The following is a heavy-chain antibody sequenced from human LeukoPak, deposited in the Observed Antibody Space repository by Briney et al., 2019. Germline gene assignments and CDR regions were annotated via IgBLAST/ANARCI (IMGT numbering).Heavy chain of an antibody. CDR2: IYTSGST. CDR1: GGSISSGSYY. V-gene: IGHV4-61*02. D-gene: IGHD2-2*01. CDR3: ACATSYQLLYVDY. J-gene: IGHJ4*02. Sequence: PSQTLSLTCTVSGGSISSGSYYWSSIRQPAGKGLEWIGRIYTSGSTNYNPSLKSRVTISVDTSKNQFSLKLSSVTAADTAVYYCACATSYQLLYVDYWGQGTLVTVSS.